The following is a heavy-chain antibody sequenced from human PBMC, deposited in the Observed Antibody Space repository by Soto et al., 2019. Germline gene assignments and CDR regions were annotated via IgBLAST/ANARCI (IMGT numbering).Heavy chain of an antibody. CDR3: ARDDAFGNENAFGL. V-gene: IGHV3-33*01. D-gene: IGHD1-1*01. Sequence: QAQLVESGGGLVQPGTSLRLSCAVSGFSFRTYGFHWVRQPPGKGLEWVAVISPKGHSDSVEGRFTISRDNSKDTLYLQMNNLRAEDTAVYYCARDDAFGNENAFGLWGRGTMVTVSS. J-gene: IGHJ3*01. CDR1: GFSFRTYG. CDR2: ISPK.